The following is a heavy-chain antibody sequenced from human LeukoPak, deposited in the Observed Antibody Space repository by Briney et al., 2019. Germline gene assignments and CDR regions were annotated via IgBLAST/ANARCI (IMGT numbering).Heavy chain of an antibody. D-gene: IGHD1-26*01. V-gene: IGHV3-74*01. J-gene: IGHJ4*02. CDR2: INTDASNT. Sequence: AGGSLRLSCAASGFTFSRFWMHWVRQAPGKGLVWVSRINTDASNTIYADSVKGRFTISRDNAKNTLYLQMNSLRAEDTAVYYCARDQSIAGPTTADYWGQGTLVTVS. CDR1: GFTFSRFW. CDR3: ARDQSIAGPTTADY.